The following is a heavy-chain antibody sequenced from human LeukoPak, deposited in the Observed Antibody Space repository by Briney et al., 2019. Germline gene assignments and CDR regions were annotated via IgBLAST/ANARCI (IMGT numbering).Heavy chain of an antibody. D-gene: IGHD6-6*01. Sequence: GGSLRLSCAASGFTFSTYYMNWVRQAPGKGLEWVSFITGSSSYIYYTDSVKGRFTIARDNAKNSLFLQMNSLRDEDTAVYYCASGFSSSPYFDYWGPGTLVTVSS. J-gene: IGHJ4*02. V-gene: IGHV3-21*01. CDR2: ITGSSSYI. CDR3: ASGFSSSPYFDY. CDR1: GFTFSTYY.